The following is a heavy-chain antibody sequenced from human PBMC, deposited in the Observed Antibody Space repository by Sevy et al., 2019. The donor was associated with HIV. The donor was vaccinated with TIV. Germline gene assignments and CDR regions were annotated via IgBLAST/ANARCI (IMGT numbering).Heavy chain of an antibody. D-gene: IGHD3-22*01. Sequence: GESLKISCKGSGYRFTSYWIAWVRQVPGKGLEWLGIIYPDDSDVRYSPSLQGPVTISVDKSISTAYLPWSSLKASDTAMYFCSRRVYDTTGYPQYYFDYWGRGTLVTVSS. CDR2: IYPDDSDV. CDR3: SRRVYDTTGYPQYYFDY. J-gene: IGHJ4*02. V-gene: IGHV5-51*01. CDR1: GYRFTSYW.